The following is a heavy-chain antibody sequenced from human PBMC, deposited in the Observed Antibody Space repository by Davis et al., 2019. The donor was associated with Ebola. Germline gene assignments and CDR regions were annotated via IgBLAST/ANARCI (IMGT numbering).Heavy chain of an antibody. CDR3: TSAQPDY. V-gene: IGHV3-73*01. D-gene: IGHD1-14*01. CDR2: IRSKANSYAT. J-gene: IGHJ4*02. Sequence: GESPKIPRAAPGFTLSGPAMHWGRQASGKGLEWGGRIRSKANSYATAYAASVKGRFTISRDDSKNTAYLQMNSLKTEDTAVYYCTSAQPDYWGQGTLVTVSS. CDR1: GFTLSGPA.